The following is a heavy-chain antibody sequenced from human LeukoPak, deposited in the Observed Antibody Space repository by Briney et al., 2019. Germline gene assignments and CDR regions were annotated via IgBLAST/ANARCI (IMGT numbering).Heavy chain of an antibody. V-gene: IGHV1-69*13. CDR3: AKVGDSGSYLVY. D-gene: IGHD1-26*01. Sequence: SVKVSCKASGGTFSSYAISWVRQAPGQGLEWMGGIIPIFGTANYAQKFQGRVTITADESTSTAYMELSSLRSEDTAVYYCAKVGDSGSYLVYWGQGTLVTVSS. J-gene: IGHJ4*02. CDR2: IIPIFGTA. CDR1: GGTFSSYA.